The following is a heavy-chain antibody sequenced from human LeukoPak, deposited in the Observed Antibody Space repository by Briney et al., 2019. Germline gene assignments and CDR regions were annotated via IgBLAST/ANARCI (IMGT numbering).Heavy chain of an antibody. CDR2: INTDGSST. V-gene: IGHV3-74*01. CDR1: GFTFSSYW. Sequence: QTGGSLRLSCAASGFTFSSYWMHWVRQAPGKGLVWASRINTDGSSTSYADSVKGRFTISRDNAKNTLYLQMNSLRAEDTAVYYCARDASPLSGSYSQDYWGQGTLVTVSS. CDR3: ARDASPLSGSYSQDY. J-gene: IGHJ4*02. D-gene: IGHD1-26*01.